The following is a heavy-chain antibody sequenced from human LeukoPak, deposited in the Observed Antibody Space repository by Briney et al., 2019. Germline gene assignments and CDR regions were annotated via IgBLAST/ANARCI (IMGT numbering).Heavy chain of an antibody. CDR1: GYTFTSYD. Sequence: ASVKVSCKASGYTFTSYDINWVRQATGQGLEWMGWMNPNSGNTGYAQKLQGRVTMTTDTSTSTAYMELRSLRSDDTAVYYCARDCRSTNCYKVFDYWGQGTPVTVSS. CDR3: ARDCRSTNCYKVFDY. V-gene: IGHV1-8*01. CDR2: MNPNSGNT. D-gene: IGHD2-2*02. J-gene: IGHJ4*02.